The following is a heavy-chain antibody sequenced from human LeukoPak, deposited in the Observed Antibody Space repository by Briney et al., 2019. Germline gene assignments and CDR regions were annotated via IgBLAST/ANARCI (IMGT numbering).Heavy chain of an antibody. CDR3: AKAGQWLAPGDY. D-gene: IGHD6-19*01. CDR2: ISYDGSHK. Sequence: GGSLRLSCAASGFTFSDYWMHWVRQAPGKGLEWVALISYDGSHKYYVDSVKGRFTISRDNSKNTLYLQMNSLRPEDTAVYYCAKAGQWLAPGDYWGQGTLVTVSS. J-gene: IGHJ4*02. CDR1: GFTFSDYW. V-gene: IGHV3-30*18.